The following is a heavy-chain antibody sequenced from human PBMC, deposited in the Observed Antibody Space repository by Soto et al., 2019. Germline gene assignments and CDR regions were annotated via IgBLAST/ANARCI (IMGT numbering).Heavy chain of an antibody. CDR3: ARDYYGDYAGYYYYYGMDV. CDR1: GGSISSYY. CDR2: IYYSGST. Sequence: PSETLSLTCTVSGGSISSYYWSWIRQPPGKGLEWIGYIYYSGSTNYNPSLKSRVTISVDTSKNQFSLKLSSVTAADTAVYYCARDYYGDYAGYYYYYGMDVWGQGTTVTVSS. J-gene: IGHJ6*02. D-gene: IGHD4-17*01. V-gene: IGHV4-59*01.